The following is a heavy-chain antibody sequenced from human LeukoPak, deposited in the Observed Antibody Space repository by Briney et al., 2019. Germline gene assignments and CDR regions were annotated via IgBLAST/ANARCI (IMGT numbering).Heavy chain of an antibody. J-gene: IGHJ6*02. V-gene: IGHV5-51*01. CDR2: IYPGDSDT. D-gene: IGHD5-12*01. CDR3: ARHRLEYRGYGRNYYYGTDV. Sequence: GESLKISCKGSGYSFTSYWIGWERQMPGKGLEWMGIIYPGDSDTRYSPSFQGQVTISADKSISTAYLQWSSLKASDTAMYYCARHRLEYRGYGRNYYYGTDVWGQGTTVTVSS. CDR1: GYSFTSYW.